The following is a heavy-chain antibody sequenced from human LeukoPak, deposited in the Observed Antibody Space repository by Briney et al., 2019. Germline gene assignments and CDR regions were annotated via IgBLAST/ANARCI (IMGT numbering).Heavy chain of an antibody. Sequence: SVTVSFKASGGTFSIYAISWVRRAPGQGLEWMGRIIPILGIANYAQKFQGRVTITADKSTSTAYMELSSLRSEDTAVYYCARDEGRGYYDSSGYPLGALDYWGQGTLVTVSS. J-gene: IGHJ4*02. D-gene: IGHD3-22*01. CDR1: GGTFSIYA. V-gene: IGHV1-69*04. CDR2: IIPILGIA. CDR3: ARDEGRGYYDSSGYPLGALDY.